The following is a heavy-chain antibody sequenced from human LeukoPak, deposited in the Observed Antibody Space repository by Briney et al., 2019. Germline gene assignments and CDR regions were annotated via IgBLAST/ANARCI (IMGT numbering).Heavy chain of an antibody. J-gene: IGHJ4*02. CDR1: GFTFSSYS. Sequence: GGSLRLSCAVSGFTFSSYSMNWVRQAPGKGLEWVSSISSSSSYVYYADSVKGRFTISRDNAKNSLYLQMNSLRAEDTAVYYCARDGGYDPFGYWGQGTLVTVSS. CDR2: ISSSSSYV. CDR3: ARDGGYDPFGY. V-gene: IGHV3-21*01. D-gene: IGHD1-1*01.